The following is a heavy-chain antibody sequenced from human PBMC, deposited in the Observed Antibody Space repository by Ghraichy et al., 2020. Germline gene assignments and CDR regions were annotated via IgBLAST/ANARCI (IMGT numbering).Heavy chain of an antibody. CDR3: ASFYGGYYFDY. V-gene: IGHV4-39*01. D-gene: IGHD4-23*01. J-gene: IGHJ4*02. CDR1: GGSISSSSYY. Sequence: SETLSLTCTVSGGSISSSSYYWGWIRQPPGKGLEWIGSIYYSGSTYYNPSLKSRVTISVDTSKNQFSLKLSSVTAADTAVYYCASFYGGYYFDYWGQGTLVTVSS. CDR2: IYYSGST.